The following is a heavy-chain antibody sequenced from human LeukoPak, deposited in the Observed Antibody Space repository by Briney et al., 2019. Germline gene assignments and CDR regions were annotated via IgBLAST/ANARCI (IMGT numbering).Heavy chain of an antibody. Sequence: PSETLSLTCAVSGGSLSGYYWTWIRQPPGKGLEWIGSIFHSGKTYYNPSLKSRVTISVDASKNQFSLKVNSVTAADTAIYYCARVGYNWNLWFDTWGQGTKVTVSS. CDR3: ARVGYNWNLWFDT. CDR2: IFHSGKT. J-gene: IGHJ3*02. D-gene: IGHD1-7*01. CDR1: GGSLSGYY. V-gene: IGHV4-38-2*01.